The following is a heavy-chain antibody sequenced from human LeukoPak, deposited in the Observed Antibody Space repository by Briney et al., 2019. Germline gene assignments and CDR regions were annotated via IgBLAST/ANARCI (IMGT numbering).Heavy chain of an antibody. J-gene: IGHJ4*02. V-gene: IGHV5-51*01. D-gene: IGHD5-24*01. CDR1: GYSFTSYW. CDR3: ARGQFLSRSAFDN. CDR2: VYPAGSDT. Sequence: GESLKISCKTSGYSFTSYWIGWVRQMPGKGLEWMGIVYPAGSDTRYNPSFEGRVTLSADKSLSTAYLQWSSLKASDTAVYYCARGQFLSRSAFDNWGQGALVTVSS.